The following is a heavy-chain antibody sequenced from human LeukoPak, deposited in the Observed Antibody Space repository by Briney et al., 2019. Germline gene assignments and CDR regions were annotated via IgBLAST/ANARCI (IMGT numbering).Heavy chain of an antibody. CDR3: ALIVVVPAATGVFSYYFDY. CDR1: GYTFSNYY. CDR2: IIPSGGFT. Sequence: ASVKVSCKASGYTFSNYYIHWVRQAPGQGLEWMGLIIPSGGFTTYAQKFQGRITMTRDTSIGTAYMELSRLRSDDTAVYYCALIVVVPAATGVFSYYFDYWGQGTLVTVSS. D-gene: IGHD2-2*01. V-gene: IGHV1-46*01. J-gene: IGHJ4*02.